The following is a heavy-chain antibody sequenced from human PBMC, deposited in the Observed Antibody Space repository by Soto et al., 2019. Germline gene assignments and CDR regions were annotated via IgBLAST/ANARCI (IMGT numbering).Heavy chain of an antibody. CDR3: ARCRDYDRWSAYPGDFDY. CDR1: GGSLSGYY. CDR2: INHSGST. D-gene: IGHD3-3*01. Sequence: SETLSLTCAVYGGSLSGYYWTWIPQPPGKGLEWIGEINHSGSTNYIPPLKRRVSISVDMSKNQLSLKLTSVTAADTAVYYCARCRDYDRWSAYPGDFDYWGQGSLVTVSS. J-gene: IGHJ4*02. V-gene: IGHV4-34*01.